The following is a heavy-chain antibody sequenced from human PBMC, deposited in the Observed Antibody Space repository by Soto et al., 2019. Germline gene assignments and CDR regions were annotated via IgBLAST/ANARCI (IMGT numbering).Heavy chain of an antibody. V-gene: IGHV4-39*01. D-gene: IGHD6-19*01. J-gene: IGHJ4*02. CDR3: ARSEVGWGGWPGLPDY. CDR1: GGSISSSSYY. Sequence: QLQLQESGPGLVKPSETLSLTCTVSGGSISSSSYYWGWIRQPPGKGLEWIGSIYYSGSTYYNPSLKSRVTISVDTSKNQFSLKLSSVTAADTAVYYCARSEVGWGGWPGLPDYWGQGTLVTVSS. CDR2: IYYSGST.